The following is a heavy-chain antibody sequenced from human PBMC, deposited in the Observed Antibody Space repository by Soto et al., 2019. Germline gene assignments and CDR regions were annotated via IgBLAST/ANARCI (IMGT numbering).Heavy chain of an antibody. CDR1: VFTCNTYP. CDR3: AKGVLSFHYGMEV. CDR2: ISSTAGRTS. D-gene: IGHD3-10*01. V-gene: IGHV3-23*01. Sequence: HPWWSLRLSCSTSVFTCNTYPMTWCRQAPGKGLEWVSSISSTAGRTSSYADSVKGRFAISRDFSDNTVYLQMNNLRVDDTAVYFCAKGVLSFHYGMEVWGQGTTVTVSS. J-gene: IGHJ6*02.